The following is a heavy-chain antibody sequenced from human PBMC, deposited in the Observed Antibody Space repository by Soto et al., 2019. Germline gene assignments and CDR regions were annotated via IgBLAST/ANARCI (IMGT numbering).Heavy chain of an antibody. J-gene: IGHJ4*02. D-gene: IGHD5-18*01. CDR3: ARDTEYSYGFGLPRCMGY. CDR2: ISYDGSNK. CDR1: GFTFSSYA. V-gene: IGHV3-30-3*01. Sequence: QVQLVESGGGVVQPGRSLRLSCAASGFTFSSYAMHWVRQAPGKGLEWVAVISYDGSNKYYADSVKGRFTISRDNSKNTLYLQMNSLRAEDTAVYYCARDTEYSYGFGLPRCMGYWGQGTLVTVSS.